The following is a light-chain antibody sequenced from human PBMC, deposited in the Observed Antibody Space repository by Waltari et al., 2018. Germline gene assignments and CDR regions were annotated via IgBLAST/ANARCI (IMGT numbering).Light chain of an antibody. Sequence: QSVLTQPPSVSEAPRQRVTISCSGSSSNIGNNAVNWYHQVPGKAPKLLVFADDLLPSGVSDRFSGSKSGTSASLAISGLRSEDEGVYFCAAWDDSLKGVLFGGGTKLTVL. CDR2: ADD. CDR1: SSNIGNNA. CDR3: AAWDDSLKGVL. V-gene: IGLV1-36*01. J-gene: IGLJ2*01.